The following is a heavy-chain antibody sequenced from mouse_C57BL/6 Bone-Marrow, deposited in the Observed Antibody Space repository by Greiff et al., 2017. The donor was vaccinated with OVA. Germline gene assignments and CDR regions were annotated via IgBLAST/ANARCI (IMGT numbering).Heavy chain of an antibody. J-gene: IGHJ3*01. D-gene: IGHD3-3*01. CDR2: ISYDGSN. CDR3: ARGGLGRGAY. V-gene: IGHV3-6*01. Sequence: EVQLQESGPGLVKPSQSLSLTCSVTGYSITSGYYWNWIRQFPGNKLEWMGYISYDGSNNYNPYLKNRISITRDTSKNQFFLKLNSGTTEDTATYYCARGGLGRGAYWGQGTLVTVSA. CDR1: GYSITSGYY.